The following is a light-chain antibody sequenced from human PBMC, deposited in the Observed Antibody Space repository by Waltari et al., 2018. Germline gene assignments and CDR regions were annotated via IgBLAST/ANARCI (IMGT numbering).Light chain of an antibody. J-gene: IGLJ3*02. CDR2: KAN. CDR1: SGSLFTTSY. CDR3: ALYMGSGIWV. Sequence: QTVVTQEPSFSVSPGGTVTLTCALSSGSLFTTSYSTWYQQTPGQAPRTLVYKANARSSGVPDRFSGSILGNTAALTITGAQADDEPDYYCALYMGSGIWVFGGGTRLTVL. V-gene: IGLV8-61*01.